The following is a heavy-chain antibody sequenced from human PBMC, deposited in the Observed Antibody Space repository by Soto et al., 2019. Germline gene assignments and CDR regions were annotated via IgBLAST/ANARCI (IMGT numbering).Heavy chain of an antibody. V-gene: IGHV1-46*01. Sequence: ASVKVSCKASGYTFTSHYMHWVRQAPGQGLEWMGIINPSGGSTSYAQKFQGRVTMTRDTSTSTVYMELSSLRSEDTAVYYCARGRGGGYQPTGYFDYWGQGTLVTVSS. CDR3: ARGRGGGYQPTGYFDY. J-gene: IGHJ4*02. CDR2: INPSGGST. D-gene: IGHD3-22*01. CDR1: GYTFTSHY.